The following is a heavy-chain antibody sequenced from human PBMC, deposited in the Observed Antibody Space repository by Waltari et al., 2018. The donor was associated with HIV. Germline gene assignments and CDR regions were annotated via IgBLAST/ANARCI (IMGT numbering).Heavy chain of an antibody. CDR2: IYYSGST. J-gene: IGHJ6*02. Sequence: VKPSETLSLTCTVSGGSISSYSWSWIRQPPGKGLEWIGYIYYSGSTNYNPSLKSRVTISVDTSKNQFSLNLSSVTAADTAVYYCARQLVATIHYYYYYGMDVWGQGTTVTVSS. V-gene: IGHV4-59*08. D-gene: IGHD5-12*01. CDR3: ARQLVATIHYYYYYGMDV. CDR1: GGSISSYS.